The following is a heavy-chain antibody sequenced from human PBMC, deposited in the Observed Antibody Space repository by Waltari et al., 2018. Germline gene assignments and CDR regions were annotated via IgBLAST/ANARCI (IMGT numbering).Heavy chain of an antibody. D-gene: IGHD3-10*01. J-gene: IGHJ6*02. CDR3: ARRLLWFGELLNYYYGMDV. Sequence: QVQLQQWGAGLLKPSETLSLTCAVYGGSFIGYYWSWLRQPPGNGLEWIGEINQSGGTNYNTSIKRRVTKSVDKSKNQFYVKLSYGTAAEKAVYYGARRLLWFGELLNYYYGMDVWGQGTTVTVSS. V-gene: IGHV4-34*01. CDR1: GGSFIGYY. CDR2: INQSGGT.